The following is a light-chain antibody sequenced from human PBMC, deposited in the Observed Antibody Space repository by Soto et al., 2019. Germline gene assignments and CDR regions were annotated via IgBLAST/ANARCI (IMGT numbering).Light chain of an antibody. CDR3: QQYGSLPET. J-gene: IGKJ1*01. CDR1: QSVRSDY. Sequence: EIVLTQSPGTLSLSPGERATLSCRASQSVRSDYLAWYQQKPGRAPRLLIYEASSRATGIPDRFSGSGSGTDFTLTISILEPEDFAVYFCQQYGSLPETFGQGTKVEIK. CDR2: EAS. V-gene: IGKV3-20*01.